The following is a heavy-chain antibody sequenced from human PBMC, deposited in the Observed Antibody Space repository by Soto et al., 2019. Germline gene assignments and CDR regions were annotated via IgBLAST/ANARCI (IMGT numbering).Heavy chain of an antibody. V-gene: IGHV3-23*01. CDR3: AKSVAYYDFWSGSPWIDY. D-gene: IGHD3-3*01. J-gene: IGHJ4*02. CDR1: GFTFSSYA. Sequence: XESLSLACSAAGFTFSSYAMSWVRQAPGKGLEWVSAISGSGGSTYYADSVKGRFTISRDNSNNTLYLQMNILRAEDTAVYYCAKSVAYYDFWSGSPWIDYWGQGTLVTVSS. CDR2: ISGSGGST.